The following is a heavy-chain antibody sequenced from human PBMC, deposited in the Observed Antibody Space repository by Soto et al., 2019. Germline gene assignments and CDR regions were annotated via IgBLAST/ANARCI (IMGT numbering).Heavy chain of an antibody. Sequence: PSETLSLTCDVSVEPMTGGYYWGWIRQSPGKGLEWIGSIYYGGTTYYNPSLRSRLAISIDTSKNQFSLRLPSLTAADTAVYYCARDDYGSGRGNWFDPWGQGTLVTVSS. D-gene: IGHD3-10*01. V-gene: IGHV4-38-2*02. J-gene: IGHJ5*02. CDR1: VEPMTGGYY. CDR2: IYYGGTT. CDR3: ARDDYGSGRGNWFDP.